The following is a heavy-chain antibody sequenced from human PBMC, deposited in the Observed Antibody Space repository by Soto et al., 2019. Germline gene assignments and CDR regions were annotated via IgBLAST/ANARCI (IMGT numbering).Heavy chain of an antibody. CDR2: ISYSGST. D-gene: IGHD2-15*01. CDR3: ARGLVAFDP. CDR1: GGSISSGGYS. V-gene: IGHV4-31*03. Sequence: QVRLQESGPGLVKPSQTLSLTCTVSGGSISSGGYSWAWIRQHPGKGLEWIGYISYSGSTSYNPSRKGRVTISVDTSKNQFSLKLSSVTAADTAVYYCARGLVAFDPWGQGTLVTVSS. J-gene: IGHJ5*02.